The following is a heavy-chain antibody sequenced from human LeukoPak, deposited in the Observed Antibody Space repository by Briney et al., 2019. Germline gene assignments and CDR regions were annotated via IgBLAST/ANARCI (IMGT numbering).Heavy chain of an antibody. V-gene: IGHV3-7*01. D-gene: IGHD3-3*01. Sequence: GGSLRLSCAASGFTFSSYWMSWVRQAPGKGLEWVANIKKDGSEKYYVDSVKGRFTISRDNAKNSLYLQMNSLRAEDTAVYYCARDIWRGPFDYWGQGTLVTVSS. CDR2: IKKDGSEK. CDR1: GFTFSSYW. CDR3: ARDIWRGPFDY. J-gene: IGHJ4*02.